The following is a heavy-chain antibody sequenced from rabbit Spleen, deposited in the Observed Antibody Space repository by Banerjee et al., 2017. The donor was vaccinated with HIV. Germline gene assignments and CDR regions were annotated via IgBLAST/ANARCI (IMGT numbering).Heavy chain of an antibody. CDR2: IYAAKGST. CDR3: ARAIVPWLGLTRLDL. J-gene: IGHJ3*01. Sequence: QEQLEESGGGLVQPGGSLKVSCKASGFDFSRTGVSWVRQAPGKGLEWIGIIYAAKGSTDYASWVNGRFTISSDNAQSTVDLKMTSLTAADTATYFCARAIVPWLGLTRLDLWGPGTLVTVS. D-gene: IGHD4-1*01. V-gene: IGHV1S47*01. CDR1: GFDFSRTG.